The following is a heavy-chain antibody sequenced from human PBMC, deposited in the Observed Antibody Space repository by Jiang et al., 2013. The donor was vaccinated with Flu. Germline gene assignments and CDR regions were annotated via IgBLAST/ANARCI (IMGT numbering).Heavy chain of an antibody. CDR3: ARMLWDLLTGPVDYEYGLDV. V-gene: IGHV4-30-4*07. D-gene: IGHD3-9*01. J-gene: IGHJ6*02. CDR2: FSSGRT. Sequence: GPGLVKASQTLSLACAVSGDSITRGSYSWNLGPAATREGTGVDWACFSSGRTSYNVSLKSRVTMSLEMSKNQFSLRLNSVTAADTAVYFCARMLWDLLTGPVDYEYGLDVWGQGTTVTVSS. CDR1: GDSITRGSYS.